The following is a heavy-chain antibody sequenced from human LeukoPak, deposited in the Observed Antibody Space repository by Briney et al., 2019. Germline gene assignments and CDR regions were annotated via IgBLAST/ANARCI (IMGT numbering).Heavy chain of an antibody. J-gene: IGHJ4*02. CDR1: GDSICNYH. Sequence: SETLSLTCSVSGDSICNYHWSWIPQPAGKGLEWIGQSHSSGRTNYNPPLENRVTVSIDTPENQFYLTIRSVTAADTAIYYCARRDITSGWSFNYWGQGILVSVS. CDR3: ARRDITSGWSFNY. CDR2: SHSSGRT. D-gene: IGHD6-19*01. V-gene: IGHV4-4*07.